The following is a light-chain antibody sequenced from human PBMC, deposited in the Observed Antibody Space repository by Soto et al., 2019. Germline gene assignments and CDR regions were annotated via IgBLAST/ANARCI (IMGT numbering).Light chain of an antibody. V-gene: IGKV3-15*01. Sequence: IAMAHSPASLSGSPGERATLSVRAIHSVSSNLAWYQQKRGQAPRLLIYGASTRATGIPARFTGSGSGTEFTLTINSLQSEDFGVYFCQQYENWPRTFGQGTKVDIK. CDR2: GAS. J-gene: IGKJ1*01. CDR3: QQYENWPRT. CDR1: HSVSSN.